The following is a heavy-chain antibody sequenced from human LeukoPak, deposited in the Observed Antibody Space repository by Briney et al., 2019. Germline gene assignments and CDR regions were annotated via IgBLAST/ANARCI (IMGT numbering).Heavy chain of an antibody. CDR2: IYSNGSTT. J-gene: IGHJ6*02. V-gene: IGHV3-74*01. CDR3: ASLQNVPSYYYYYVMDV. Sequence: PGGSLRLSCAASGFTFSNYWMHWVREAPGKGLVWVSRIYSNGSTTNYADSVKGRFTISRDNAKNTMFLQMNSLRAEDTAVYYCASLQNVPSYYYYYVMDVWGQGTTVTVSS. CDR1: GFTFSNYW. D-gene: IGHD2/OR15-2a*01.